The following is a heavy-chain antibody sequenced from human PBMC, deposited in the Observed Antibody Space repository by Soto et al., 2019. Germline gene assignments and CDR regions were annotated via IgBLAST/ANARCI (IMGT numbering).Heavy chain of an antibody. V-gene: IGHV1-69*05. Sequence: SVKVSCKASGGTFSSYAISWVRQAPGQGLEWMGGIIPIFGTANYAQKFQGRVTMTIDTSATTAYMGLRSLRSDDTAVYYCARAEPERGEVGYFGMDVWGQGTTVTVSS. J-gene: IGHJ6*02. CDR2: IIPIFGTA. CDR3: ARAEPERGEVGYFGMDV. D-gene: IGHD2-15*01. CDR1: GGTFSSYA.